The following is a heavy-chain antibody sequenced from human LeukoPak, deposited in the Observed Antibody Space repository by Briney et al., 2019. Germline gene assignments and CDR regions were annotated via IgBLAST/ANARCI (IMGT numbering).Heavy chain of an antibody. V-gene: IGHV3-9*01. CDR2: ISWNSGSI. D-gene: IGHD4-23*01. CDR1: GFTFDDYA. CDR3: AKARGGGNGLGFDY. Sequence: GGSLRLSCAASGFTFDDYAMHWVRQAPGKGLEWVSGISWNSGSIGYADSVKGRFIISRDNAKNSLYLQMNSLRVEDTALYYCAKARGGGNGLGFDYWGQGTLVTVSS. J-gene: IGHJ4*02.